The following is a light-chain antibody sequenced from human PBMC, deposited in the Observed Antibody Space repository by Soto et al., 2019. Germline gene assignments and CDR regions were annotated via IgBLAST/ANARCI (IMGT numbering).Light chain of an antibody. CDR3: QQYATSPWT. CDR2: GAL. J-gene: IGKJ1*01. Sequence: ETVLTQSPGTLSLSPGERATLSCRASQSVTISYLAWFQQKPGQAPRLLIFGALSRATGIPDRFSGSGSGTDFTLTISRLEPEDFAVYYCQQYATSPWTFGQGTKVEVK. V-gene: IGKV3-20*01. CDR1: QSVTISY.